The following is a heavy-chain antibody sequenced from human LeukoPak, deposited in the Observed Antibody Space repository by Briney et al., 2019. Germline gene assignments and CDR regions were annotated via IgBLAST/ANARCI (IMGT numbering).Heavy chain of an antibody. D-gene: IGHD3-22*01. Sequence: SETLSLTCTVSGGSISSGGYYWSWIRQPPGKGLEWIGEINHSGSTNYNPSLKSRVTISVDTSKNQFSLKLSSVTAADTAVYYCARGGAAIVVVTFFDYWGQGTLVTVSS. CDR1: GGSISSGGYY. CDR2: INHSGST. V-gene: IGHV4-39*07. J-gene: IGHJ4*02. CDR3: ARGGAAIVVVTFFDY.